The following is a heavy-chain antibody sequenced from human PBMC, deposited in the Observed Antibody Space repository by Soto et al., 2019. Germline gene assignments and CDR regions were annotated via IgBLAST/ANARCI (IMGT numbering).Heavy chain of an antibody. CDR3: ARDIGWFGELSTGGFDY. CDR1: GFTVSSNY. V-gene: IGHV3-66*01. J-gene: IGHJ4*02. CDR2: IYSGGST. D-gene: IGHD3-10*01. Sequence: GGSLRLSCEASGFTVSSNYMSWVRQAPGKGLEWVSVIYSGGSTYYADSVKGRFTISRDNSKNTLYLQMNSLRAEDTAVYYCARDIGWFGELSTGGFDYWGQGTLVTVSS.